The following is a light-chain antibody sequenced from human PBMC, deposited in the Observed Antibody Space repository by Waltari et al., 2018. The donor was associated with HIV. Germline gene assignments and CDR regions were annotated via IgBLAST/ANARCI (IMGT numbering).Light chain of an antibody. V-gene: IGKV3-20*01. J-gene: IGKJ2*01. CDR3: QHYGGSAIYT. CDR1: QSVSSIY. Sequence: EIVLTQSPGTLSLSPGERATLPCRASQSVSSIYLAWYLQKPGQAPRLLINGAYNRATGVPDRFRGSGSGTDFTLIISRLEPEDVAVDYCQHYGGSAIYTFGQGTKLEIK. CDR2: GAY.